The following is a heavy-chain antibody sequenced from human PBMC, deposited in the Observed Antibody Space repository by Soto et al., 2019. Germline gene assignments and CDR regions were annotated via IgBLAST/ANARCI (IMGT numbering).Heavy chain of an antibody. V-gene: IGHV3-48*03. CDR2: ISSSGSTI. J-gene: IGHJ2*01. D-gene: IGHD3-22*01. CDR3: AIHGYYYYISGYYPWWYFNE. CDR1: GFTFSSYE. Sequence: GGSLRLSCAASGFTFSSYEMNWVRQAPGKWLEWVSYISSSGSTIYYAHSVKGRFTISRDNAKNSLNRQMNSRRAEAPAVYYSAIHGYYYYISGYYPWWYFNEGGRGTLVTVS.